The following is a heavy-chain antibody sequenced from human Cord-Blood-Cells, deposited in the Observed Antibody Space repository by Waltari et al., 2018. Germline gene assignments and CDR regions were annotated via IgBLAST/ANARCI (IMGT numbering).Heavy chain of an antibody. D-gene: IGHD6-6*01. J-gene: IGHJ5*02. CDR3: ARDAVEYSSSYNWFDP. CDR2: INHSGST. Sequence: QVQLQQWGAGLLKPSETLSLTCAVYGRSFSGYYWSWSRQPPGKGLEWIGEINHSGSTNYNPSLKSRVTISVDTSKNQFSLKLSSVTAADTAVYYCARDAVEYSSSYNWFDPWAREPWSPSPQ. CDR1: GRSFSGYY. V-gene: IGHV4-34*01.